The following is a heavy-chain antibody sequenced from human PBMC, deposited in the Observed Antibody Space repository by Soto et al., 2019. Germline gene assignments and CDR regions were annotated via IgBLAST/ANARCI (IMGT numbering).Heavy chain of an antibody. CDR2: IYYSGST. Sequence: SETLSLTCTVSGGSISSSSYYWGWIRQPPGKGLEWIGSIYYSGSTYYNPSLKSRVTISVDTSKNQFSLKLSSVTAADTAVYYCARHVGGTPKYFDPWGQGTLVTVSS. D-gene: IGHD2-15*01. V-gene: IGHV4-39*01. J-gene: IGHJ4*02. CDR1: GGSISSSSYY. CDR3: ARHVGGTPKYFDP.